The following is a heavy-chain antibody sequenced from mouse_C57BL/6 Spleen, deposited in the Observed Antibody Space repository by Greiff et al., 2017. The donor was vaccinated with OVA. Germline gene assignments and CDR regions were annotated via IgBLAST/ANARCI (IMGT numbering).Heavy chain of an antibody. CDR3: ARDYYGSSHGAY. Sequence: QVQLQQSGAELVKPGASVKLSCKASGYTFTSYWMQWVKQRPGQGLEWIGEIDPSDSYTNYNQKFKGKATLTVDTSSSTAYMQLSSLTSEDSAVYYCARDYYGSSHGAYWGQGTLVTVSA. J-gene: IGHJ3*01. CDR2: IDPSDSYT. CDR1: GYTFTSYW. V-gene: IGHV1-50*01. D-gene: IGHD1-1*01.